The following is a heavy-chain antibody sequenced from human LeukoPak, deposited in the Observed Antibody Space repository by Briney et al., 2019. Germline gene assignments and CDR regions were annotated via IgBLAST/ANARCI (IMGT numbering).Heavy chain of an antibody. D-gene: IGHD6-19*01. CDR1: GGTFSSYA. J-gene: IGHJ4*02. CDR2: IIPILGIA. CDR3: AGDPIAVAGPYYFDY. V-gene: IGHV1-69*04. Sequence: SVKVSCKASGGTFSSYAISWVRQAPGQGLEWMGRIIPILGIANYAQKFQGRVTITADKSTSTAYMELRSLRSDDTAVYYCAGDPIAVAGPYYFDYWGQGTLVTVSS.